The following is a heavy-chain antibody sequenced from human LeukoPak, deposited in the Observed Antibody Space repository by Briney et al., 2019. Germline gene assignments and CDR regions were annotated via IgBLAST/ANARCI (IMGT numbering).Heavy chain of an antibody. D-gene: IGHD2-15*01. CDR3: AKVHDCSGGSCYSWYYYGMDV. J-gene: IGHJ6*02. CDR2: ISGSGGST. CDR1: GFTFSSYA. V-gene: IGHV3-23*01. Sequence: GGSLRLSCAASGFTFSSYAMSWVRQAPGKGLEWVSAISGSGGSTYYADSVKGRFTISRDNSKNTLYLQMNSLRAEDTAVYYCAKVHDCSGGSCYSWYYYGMDVWGQGTTVTVSS.